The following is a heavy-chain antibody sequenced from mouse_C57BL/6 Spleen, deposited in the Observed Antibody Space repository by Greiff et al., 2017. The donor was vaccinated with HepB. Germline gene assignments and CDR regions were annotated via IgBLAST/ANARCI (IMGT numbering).Heavy chain of an antibody. CDR1: GYTFTSYW. J-gene: IGHJ4*01. CDR2: IHPNSGST. D-gene: IGHD2-5*01. CDR3: ARGAYYSNLGDYYAMDY. V-gene: IGHV1-64*01. Sequence: VQLQQPGAELVKPGASVKLSCKASGYTFTSYWMHWVKQRPGQGLEWIGMIHPNSGSTNYNEKFKSKATLTVDKSSSTAYMQLSSLTSEDSAVYYCARGAYYSNLGDYYAMDYWGQGTSVTVSS.